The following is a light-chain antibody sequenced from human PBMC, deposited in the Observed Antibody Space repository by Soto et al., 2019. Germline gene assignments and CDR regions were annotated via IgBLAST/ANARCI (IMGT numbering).Light chain of an antibody. CDR2: DTS. Sequence: EIGLTQSPATLSLSPGERATLSCRASQSFSRYLAWYQQKPGQAPRLVIHDTSTRATGVPDTFSGSGSGTEFPLIISTLEPEDFATYYCQHRFSWPPTFGGGTHIEIK. CDR3: QHRFSWPPT. J-gene: IGKJ4*01. CDR1: QSFSRY. V-gene: IGKV3-11*01.